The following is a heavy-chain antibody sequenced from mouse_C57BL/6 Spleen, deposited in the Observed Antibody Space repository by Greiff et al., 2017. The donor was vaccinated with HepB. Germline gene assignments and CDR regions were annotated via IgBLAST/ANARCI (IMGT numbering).Heavy chain of an antibody. V-gene: IGHV1-82*01. D-gene: IGHD4-1*01. CDR2: IYPGDGDT. J-gene: IGHJ1*03. Sequence: QVQLQQSGPELVKPGASVKISCKASGYAFSSSWMNWVKQRPGKGLEWIGRIYPGDGDTNYNGKFKGKATLTADKSSSTAYMQLSSLTSEDSAVCFCARNWDVWYFDVWGTGTTVTVSS. CDR1: GYAFSSSW. CDR3: ARNWDVWYFDV.